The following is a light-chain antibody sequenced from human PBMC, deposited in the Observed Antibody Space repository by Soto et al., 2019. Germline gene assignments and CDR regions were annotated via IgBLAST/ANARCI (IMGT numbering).Light chain of an antibody. V-gene: IGKV3-20*01. CDR3: QHYGNTPPSVT. J-gene: IGKJ3*01. Sequence: ESVLTQSPNTLSLSPGERATLSCRASQSVSSDYLVWYQQKPGQAPRLLIYGASSRATGIPDRFSGSGSGTDFTLTIRRLEPEELAVYYCQHYGNTPPSVTFGPGTKVDIK. CDR2: GAS. CDR1: QSVSSDY.